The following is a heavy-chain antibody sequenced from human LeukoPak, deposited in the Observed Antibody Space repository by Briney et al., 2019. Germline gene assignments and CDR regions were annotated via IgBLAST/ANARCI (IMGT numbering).Heavy chain of an antibody. J-gene: IGHJ4*02. D-gene: IGHD1-26*01. CDR1: AYTFTGYY. CDR3: ARVQRELFDY. CDR2: INPNSGDT. V-gene: IGHV1-2*02. Sequence: ASVKVSCKASAYTFTGYYMNWVRQAPGQGLEWVGWINPNSGDTNYAQKFQGRVTMTRDTSTSTAYMELSRLRSDDTAVYYCARVQRELFDYWGQGTLVTVSS.